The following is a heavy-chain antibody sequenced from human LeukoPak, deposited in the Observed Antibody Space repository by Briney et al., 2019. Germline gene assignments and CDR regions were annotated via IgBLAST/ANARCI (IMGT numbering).Heavy chain of an antibody. J-gene: IGHJ6*03. D-gene: IGHD6-6*01. CDR1: GASISSHY. CDR3: ARGGYSSSSPSYYYYYMDV. CDR2: IYYSGST. Sequence: PSETLSLTCTVSGASISSHYWSWIRQSPGKGLEWIGYIYYSGSTNYNPSLKSRVTISVDTSKNQFSLKLSSVTAADTAVYYCARGGYSSSSPSYYYYYMDVWGKGTTVTVSS. V-gene: IGHV4-59*11.